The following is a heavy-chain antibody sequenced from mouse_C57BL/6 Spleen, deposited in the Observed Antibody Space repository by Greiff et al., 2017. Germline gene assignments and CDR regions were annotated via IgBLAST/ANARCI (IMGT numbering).Heavy chain of an antibody. Sequence: EVKLQQSGPELVKPGASVKIPCKASGYTFTDYNMDWVKQSHGKSLEWIGDINPNNGGTIYNQKFKGKATLTVDKSSSTAYMELRSLTSEDTAVYYCARGDYWFAYWGQGTLVTVSA. CDR2: INPNNGGT. CDR3: ARGDYWFAY. J-gene: IGHJ3*01. CDR1: GYTFTDYN. V-gene: IGHV1-18*01. D-gene: IGHD2-4*01.